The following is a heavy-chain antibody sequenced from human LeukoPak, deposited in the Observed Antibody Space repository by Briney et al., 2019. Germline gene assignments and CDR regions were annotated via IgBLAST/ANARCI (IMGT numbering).Heavy chain of an antibody. CDR2: ISAYNGNT. Sequence: ASVKVSCKASGYTFTSYGISWVRQAPGQGLEWMGWISAYNGNTNYAQKLQGRVTMTTDTSTSTAYMELRSLRSDDTDVYYCARDTATYIVVVPADWFDPWGQGTLVTVSS. CDR3: ARDTATYIVVVPADWFDP. J-gene: IGHJ5*02. V-gene: IGHV1-18*01. CDR1: GYTFTSYG. D-gene: IGHD2-2*01.